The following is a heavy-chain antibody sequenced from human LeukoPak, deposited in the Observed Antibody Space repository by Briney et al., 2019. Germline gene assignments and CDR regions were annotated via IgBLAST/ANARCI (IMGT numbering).Heavy chain of an antibody. J-gene: IGHJ4*02. V-gene: IGHV3-48*01. CDR2: ISSSSSTI. Sequence: PGGSLRLSCAASGFTFSSYSMNWVRQAPGKGLEWVSYISSSSSTIYYADSVKGRFTISRDNAKNSLYLQMNSLRAEDTAVYYCARGKNQQLVTVDYWGQGTLVTVSS. D-gene: IGHD6-13*01. CDR1: GFTFSSYS. CDR3: ARGKNQQLVTVDY.